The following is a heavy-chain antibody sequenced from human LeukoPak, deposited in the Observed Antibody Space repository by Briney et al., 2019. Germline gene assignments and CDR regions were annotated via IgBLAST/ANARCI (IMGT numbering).Heavy chain of an antibody. CDR3: RAGSDSFDY. D-gene: IGHD1-1*01. CDR1: GFTFSNAW. Sequence: GGSLRLSCVASGFTFSNAWMNWVRQAPGKGLEWVGRIKTMADGGTTDYAAPVKGRFTFSRDDSKNMLFLQMNSLKIEDTGVYYCRAGSDSFDYWGQGTLVTVPS. CDR2: IKTMADGGTT. V-gene: IGHV3-15*01. J-gene: IGHJ4*02.